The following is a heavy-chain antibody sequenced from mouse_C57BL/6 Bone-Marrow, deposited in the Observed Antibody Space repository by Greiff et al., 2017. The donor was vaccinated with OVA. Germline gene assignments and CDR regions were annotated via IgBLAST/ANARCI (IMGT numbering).Heavy chain of an antibody. V-gene: IGHV5-6*01. CDR3: ARPYDYDEAWFAY. CDR2: IRSGGSYT. Sequence: EVHLVESGGDLVKPGGSLKLSCAASGFTFSSYGMSWVRPTPDKRLEWVAPIRSGGSYTYYPDSVKGRFTISRDNAKNTMYLQMSSLKSEYTAMYYGARPYDYDEAWFAYWGQGTRVTVSA. CDR1: GFTFSSYG. J-gene: IGHJ3*01. D-gene: IGHD2-4*01.